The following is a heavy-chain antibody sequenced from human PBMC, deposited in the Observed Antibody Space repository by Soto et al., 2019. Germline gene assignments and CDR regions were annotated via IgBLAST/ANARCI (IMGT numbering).Heavy chain of an antibody. CDR3: ARSIAVPSSHIDH. V-gene: IGHV4-59*01. CDR2: VYYTGST. J-gene: IGHJ4*02. Sequence: XGASMSGYYLSWIRHAPGKGLGWIGYVYYTGSTSYNPSLQSRVTISVDTSNKQFSLSLRLVTAADTAVYFCARSIAVPSSHIDHWGQGIRVTVSS. D-gene: IGHD6-6*01. CDR1: GASMSGYY.